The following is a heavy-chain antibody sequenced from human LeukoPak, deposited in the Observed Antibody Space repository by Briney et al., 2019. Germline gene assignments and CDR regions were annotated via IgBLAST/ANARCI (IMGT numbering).Heavy chain of an antibody. CDR2: IIPIFGTA. V-gene: IGHV1-69*06. CDR3: YILTGYYPADAFDI. CDR1: GGTFSSYA. J-gene: IGHJ3*02. Sequence: SVKVSCKASGGTFSSYAISWVRQAPGQGLEWMGGIIPIFGTANYAQKFRGRVTITADKSTRTAYMELSSLRSEDTAVYYCYILTGYYPADAFDIWGQGTMVTVSS. D-gene: IGHD3-9*01.